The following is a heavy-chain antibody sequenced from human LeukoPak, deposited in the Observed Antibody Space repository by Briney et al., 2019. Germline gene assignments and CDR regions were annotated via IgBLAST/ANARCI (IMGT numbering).Heavy chain of an antibody. J-gene: IGHJ4*02. V-gene: IGHV3-7*01. D-gene: IGHD6-6*01. CDR3: ARAGRAARPCCLDY. Sequence: GGSLRLSCAASGFTFSSYWMSWVRQAPGKGLEWVANIKQDGSEKYYVDSVKGRFTISRDNAKNSLYLQMNSLRAEDTAVYYCARAGRAARPCCLDYWGQGTLVTVSS. CDR1: GFTFSSYW. CDR2: IKQDGSEK.